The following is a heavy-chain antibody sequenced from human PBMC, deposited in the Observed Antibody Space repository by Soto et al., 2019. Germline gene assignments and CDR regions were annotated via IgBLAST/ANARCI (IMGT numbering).Heavy chain of an antibody. J-gene: IGHJ4*02. CDR2: IKQDGSEK. D-gene: IGHD6-19*01. CDR3: ARDASGWSQY. Sequence: PGGSLRLSCAASGFTFSGYWMSWLRQAPGKGLEWVANIKQDGSEKYFLDSVKGRFSISRDNAEKSLYLQMDSLRVDDTAVYYCARDASGWSQYWGKGTLVTVSS. CDR1: GFTFSGYW. V-gene: IGHV3-7*01.